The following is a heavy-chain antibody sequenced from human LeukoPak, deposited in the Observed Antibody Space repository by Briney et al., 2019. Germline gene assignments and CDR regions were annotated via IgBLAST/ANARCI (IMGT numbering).Heavy chain of an antibody. CDR3: TSRLGELSSIGFDY. CDR2: IRSKANSYAT. D-gene: IGHD3-16*02. J-gene: IGHJ4*02. V-gene: IGHV3-73*01. Sequence: GGSLRLSCAASGFTFSGSAMHWVRQVSGKGLEWVGRIRSKANSYATAYAASVKGRFTISRDDSKNTAYLQMNSLKTEDTAVYYCTSRLGELSSIGFDYWGQGTLVTVSS. CDR1: GFTFSGSA.